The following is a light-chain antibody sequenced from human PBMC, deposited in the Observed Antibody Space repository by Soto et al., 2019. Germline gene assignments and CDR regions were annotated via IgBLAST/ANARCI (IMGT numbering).Light chain of an antibody. CDR2: KAS. CDR3: QKLDTSPLT. Sequence: DIQMTQSPSSLSASVGDRVTITCRASQTISSWLAWYQQTPGKDPKILIYKASTLKSGVPSRFRGSGSGTEFTLTISSLQPDDSSSYYCQKLDTSPLTFGQGTRLEIK. V-gene: IGKV1-5*03. J-gene: IGKJ5*01. CDR1: QTISSW.